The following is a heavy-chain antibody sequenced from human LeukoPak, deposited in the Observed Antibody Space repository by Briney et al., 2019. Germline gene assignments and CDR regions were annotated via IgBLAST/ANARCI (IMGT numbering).Heavy chain of an antibody. Sequence: GGSLRLSCAASGFTFSNHGMSWVRQAPGKGLEWVSGISPSADIKYYADSVKGRFTISRDNAKNSLFLQMNSLRAEDTAVYFCAKSTRAVMAMMDVWGKGTTVTVSS. V-gene: IGHV3-23*01. CDR3: AKSTRAVMAMMDV. CDR2: ISPSADIK. D-gene: IGHD3-16*01. CDR1: GFTFSNHG. J-gene: IGHJ6*04.